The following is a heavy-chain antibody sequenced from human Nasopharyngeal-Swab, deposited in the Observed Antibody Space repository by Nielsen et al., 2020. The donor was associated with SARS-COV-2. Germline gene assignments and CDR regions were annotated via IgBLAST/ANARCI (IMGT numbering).Heavy chain of an antibody. J-gene: IGHJ4*02. CDR1: GGSISSSSYY. D-gene: IGHD1-26*01. CDR3: AKCSGSGIWDLTPVDY. Sequence: ETLSLTCTVSGGSISSSSYYWGWIRQPPGKGLEWVSAISGSGGSTYYADSVKGRFTISRDNSKNTLYLQMNSLRAEDTAVYYCAKCSGSGIWDLTPVDYWGQGTLVTVSS. V-gene: IGHV3-23*01. CDR2: ISGSGGST.